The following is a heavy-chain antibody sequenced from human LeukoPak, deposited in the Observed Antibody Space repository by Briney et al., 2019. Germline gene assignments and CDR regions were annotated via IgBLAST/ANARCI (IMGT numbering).Heavy chain of an antibody. V-gene: IGHV4-59*08. J-gene: IGHJ4*02. Sequence: SETLSLTCSVSGXSISSLYWSWIRQPPGKGLEWIGYIYYTGSTNYNPSLKSRVTMFVDMSKNQFSLRLSSVTAADTAVYYCARHRAYSSSSPFDYWGQGSLVTVSS. CDR2: IYYTGST. CDR1: GXSISSLY. D-gene: IGHD6-6*01. CDR3: ARHRAYSSSSPFDY.